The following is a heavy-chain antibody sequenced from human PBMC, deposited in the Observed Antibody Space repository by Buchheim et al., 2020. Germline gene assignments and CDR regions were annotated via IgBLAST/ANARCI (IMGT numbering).Heavy chain of an antibody. CDR3: ARGTSAMIVAKYYFDY. J-gene: IGHJ4*02. V-gene: IGHV3-23*01. D-gene: IGHD3-22*01. CDR1: GFTFSSYA. Sequence: EVQLLESGGGLVQPGGSLRLSCAASGFTFSSYAMSWVRQAPGKGLEWVSAISGSGGSTYYADSVKGRFTISSDNSKNTLYLQMNSLRAEDTAVYYCARGTSAMIVAKYYFDYWGQGTL. CDR2: ISGSGGST.